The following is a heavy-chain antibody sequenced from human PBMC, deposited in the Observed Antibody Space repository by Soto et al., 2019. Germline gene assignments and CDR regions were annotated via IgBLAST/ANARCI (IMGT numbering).Heavy chain of an antibody. CDR3: ARKDRIQLWLRYYYSGVDV. D-gene: IGHD5-18*01. Sequence: QVQLVESGGGVVQPGRSLRLSCAASGFTFSSYAMHWVRQAPGKGLEWVAVISYDGSNKYYADSVKGRFTISRDNSKNTLYLQLNSLRAEDTAVYYCARKDRIQLWLRYYYSGVDVWGQGTTVTVSS. J-gene: IGHJ6*02. V-gene: IGHV3-30-3*01. CDR1: GFTFSSYA. CDR2: ISYDGSNK.